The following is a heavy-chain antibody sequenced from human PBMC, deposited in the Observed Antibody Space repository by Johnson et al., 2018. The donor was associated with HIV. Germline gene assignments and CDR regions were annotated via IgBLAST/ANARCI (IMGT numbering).Heavy chain of an antibody. D-gene: IGHD3-22*01. Sequence: VQLVEAGGGLVQPGGSLRLSCVASGFISSNFWLTWVRQAPGKGPEWVANIKQDGSETYYVASVKGRFTISIDNAKNSLYLQMNSLRAEDTAVYYCARGIVVGVRAFDIWGQGTMVTVSS. CDR2: IKQDGSET. CDR1: GFISSNFW. J-gene: IGHJ3*02. V-gene: IGHV3-7*04. CDR3: ARGIVVGVRAFDI.